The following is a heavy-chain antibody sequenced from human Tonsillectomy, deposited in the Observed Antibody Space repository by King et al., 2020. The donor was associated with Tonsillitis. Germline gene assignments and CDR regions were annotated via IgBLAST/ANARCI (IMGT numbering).Heavy chain of an antibody. Sequence: VQLVESGGGVVQPGRSLRLSCAASGFTFSNYGMHWVRQAPGKGLEWVAIISYDGSNKYYADSVKGRFTISRDNSKNTLYLQMNSLRAEDTAVYYCAKDTVEMATIFAYFFDYWGQGTLVTVSS. D-gene: IGHD5-24*01. CDR3: AKDTVEMATIFAYFFDY. CDR1: GFTFSNYG. CDR2: ISYDGSNK. V-gene: IGHV3-30*18. J-gene: IGHJ4*02.